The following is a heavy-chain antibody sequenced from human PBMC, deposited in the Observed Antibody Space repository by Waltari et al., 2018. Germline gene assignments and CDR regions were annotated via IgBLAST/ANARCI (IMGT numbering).Heavy chain of an antibody. CDR1: SGSFSNYY. CDR3: ARVRVGGPMNY. CDR2: VHRSGST. V-gene: IGHV4-34*01. D-gene: IGHD1-26*01. Sequence: QVQLQQWGAGLLKPSETLSLTCAVLSGSFSNYYWTWIRQPPGKGLEWIGEVHRSGSTNFNPSLKSRVTISMDTSKNQFSLKMTSVTAADTAMYYCARVRVGGPMNYWGQGTLVTVSS. J-gene: IGHJ4*02.